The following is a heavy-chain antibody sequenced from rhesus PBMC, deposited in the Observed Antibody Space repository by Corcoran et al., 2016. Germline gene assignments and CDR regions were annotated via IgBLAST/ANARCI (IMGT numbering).Heavy chain of an antibody. D-gene: IGHD5-36*02. CDR3: ARRLATVTLSYFDY. CDR2: INGDSGTT. CDR1: GASISTYW. Sequence: QVQLQESGPGLVKPSETLSLTCAVSGASISTYWWNWIRQSPGKGLEWIGEINGDSGTTNYNPSLKSRVTISKDASRNQFSLKLSSVTAADTAVYYCARRLATVTLSYFDYWGQGVLVTVSS. J-gene: IGHJ4*01. V-gene: IGHV4-80*01.